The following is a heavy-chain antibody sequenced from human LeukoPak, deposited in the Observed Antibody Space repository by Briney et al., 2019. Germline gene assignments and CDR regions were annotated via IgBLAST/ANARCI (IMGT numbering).Heavy chain of an antibody. Sequence: GGSLRLSCAASGFTFRDYGMNWVRQAPGKGLEWVSSIGSVTTYIYYADSVKGRFTISRDNAKNSLSLQMNSLRAEDTAVYYCARAIAVAGPYYFDYWGQGTLVTVSS. CDR3: ARAIAVAGPYYFDY. CDR1: GFTFRDYG. J-gene: IGHJ4*02. D-gene: IGHD6-19*01. CDR2: IGSVTTYI. V-gene: IGHV3-21*01.